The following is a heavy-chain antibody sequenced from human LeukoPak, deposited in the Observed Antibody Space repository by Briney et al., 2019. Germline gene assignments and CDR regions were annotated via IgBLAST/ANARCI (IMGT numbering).Heavy chain of an antibody. D-gene: IGHD2-21*01. CDR2: ISSSSSYI. V-gene: IGHV3-21*01. J-gene: IGHJ3*02. CDR3: ARSSYGADAFDI. Sequence: PGGSLRLSCAASGFTFSSYSMNWVRQAPGKGPEWVSSISSSSSYIYYADSVKGRFTISRDNAKNSLYLQMNSLRAEDTAVYYCARSSYGADAFDIWGQGTMVTVSS. CDR1: GFTFSSYS.